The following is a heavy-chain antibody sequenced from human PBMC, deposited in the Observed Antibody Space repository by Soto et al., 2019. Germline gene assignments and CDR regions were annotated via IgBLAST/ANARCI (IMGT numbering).Heavy chain of an antibody. V-gene: IGHV5-10-1*01. CDR2: IDPSDSYT. CDR1: GYSFTSYW. Sequence: PGESLKIPCKGSGYSFTSYWISWVRQMPGKGLEWMGRIDPSDSYTNYSPSFQGHVTISADKSISTAYLQWSSLKASDTAMYYCAREGNLEYSSSSSGYYYYYYGMDVWGQGTTVTVSS. J-gene: IGHJ6*02. D-gene: IGHD6-6*01. CDR3: AREGNLEYSSSSSGYYYYYYGMDV.